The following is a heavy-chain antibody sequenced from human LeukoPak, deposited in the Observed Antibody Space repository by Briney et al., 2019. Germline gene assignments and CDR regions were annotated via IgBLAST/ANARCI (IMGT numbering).Heavy chain of an antibody. J-gene: IGHJ4*02. CDR2: ISGSGGST. Sequence: QSGGSLRLSCAASGFTFSSYAMSWVRQAPGKGLGWVSAISGSGGSTYYADSVKGRFAISRDNSKNTLYLQMNSLRAEDTAVYYCARAYDFWSGYYPYWGQGTLVTVSS. CDR1: GFTFSSYA. V-gene: IGHV3-23*01. CDR3: ARAYDFWSGYYPY. D-gene: IGHD3-3*01.